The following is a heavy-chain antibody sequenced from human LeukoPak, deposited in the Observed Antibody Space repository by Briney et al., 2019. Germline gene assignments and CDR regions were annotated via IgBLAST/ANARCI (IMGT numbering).Heavy chain of an antibody. CDR2: ISGSGGST. V-gene: IGHV3-23*01. Sequence: GGSLRLSCAASGFTFSSYAMSWVRQAPGKGLEWVSAISGSGGSTYYADSVKGRFTSSRDNSKNTPYLQMNSLRAEDTAVYYCAKGHWYGIAAAAYFDYWGQGTLVTVSS. CDR1: GFTFSSYA. CDR3: AKGHWYGIAAAAYFDY. J-gene: IGHJ4*02. D-gene: IGHD6-13*01.